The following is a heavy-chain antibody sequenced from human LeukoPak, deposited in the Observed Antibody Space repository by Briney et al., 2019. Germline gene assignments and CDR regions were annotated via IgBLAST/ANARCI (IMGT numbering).Heavy chain of an antibody. Sequence: GESLKISFKGSGYIFSIYWIAWVRQMPGKGLEWMGIIYPGDSDTRYSPSFQGQVTISADKSINTAYLQWSSLKASDTAIYYCARGLGPTARFDYWGQGTLVTVSS. D-gene: IGHD3-16*01. V-gene: IGHV5-51*01. CDR3: ARGLGPTARFDY. CDR1: GYIFSIYW. J-gene: IGHJ4*02. CDR2: IYPGDSDT.